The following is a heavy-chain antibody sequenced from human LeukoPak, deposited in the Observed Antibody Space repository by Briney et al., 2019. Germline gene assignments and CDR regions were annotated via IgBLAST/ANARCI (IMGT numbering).Heavy chain of an antibody. CDR1: GGTFSSYA. V-gene: IGHV1-69*04. CDR3: ARDEYCGGDCYFWSDP. D-gene: IGHD2-21*02. CDR2: IIPIFGIA. Sequence: GASVKVSCKASGGTFSSYAISWVRQAPGQGLEWMGRIIPIFGIANYAQKFQGRVTITADKSTSTAYMELSSLRSEDTAVYYCARDEYCGGDCYFWSDPWGQGTLVTVSS. J-gene: IGHJ5*02.